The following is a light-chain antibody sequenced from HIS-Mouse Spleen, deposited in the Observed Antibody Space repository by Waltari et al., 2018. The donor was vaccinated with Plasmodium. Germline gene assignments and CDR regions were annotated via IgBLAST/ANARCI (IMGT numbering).Light chain of an antibody. V-gene: IGLV3-10*01. J-gene: IGLJ3*02. CDR3: YSTDSSGNHRV. Sequence: SYELTQPPSVSVSPGQTARITCSGDALPKKYAYWYQQKSGQAPVLVIYEDSKRPSGIPEGISCSSSGTMATLTIRGAQVEDEADYYCYSTDSSGNHRVFGGGTKLTVL. CDR2: EDS. CDR1: ALPKKY.